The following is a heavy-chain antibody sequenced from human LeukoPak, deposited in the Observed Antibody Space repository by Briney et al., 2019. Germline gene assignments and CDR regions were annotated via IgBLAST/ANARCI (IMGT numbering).Heavy chain of an antibody. CDR1: GFTFSGYW. CDR3: ARERSGWYERWLDY. J-gene: IGHJ4*02. V-gene: IGHV3-7*01. Sequence: PGGSLRLSCAASGFTFSGYWMTWVRQAPGKGLEWVANIKQDGGEKNYVDSVKGRFTISRDNAKNSLYLQTNSLRVEDTAVYYCARERSGWYERWLDYWGQGTLVTVSS. CDR2: IKQDGGEK. D-gene: IGHD6-19*01.